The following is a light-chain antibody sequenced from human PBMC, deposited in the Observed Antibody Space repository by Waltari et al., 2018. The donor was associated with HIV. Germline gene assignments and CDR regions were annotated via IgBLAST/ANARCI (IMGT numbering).Light chain of an antibody. Sequence: QSVLTQPPPASGPPGPRVTISCSGSSPNLGRNTVNWYQQLPGTAPKLLIYSNNQRPSGGPDRFSGSKSGTSASLAISGLQSDVEAAFYCAAWDDSLNGWVFGGGTKLTVL. CDR2: SNN. J-gene: IGLJ3*02. CDR1: SPNLGRNT. V-gene: IGLV1-44*01. CDR3: AAWDDSLNGWV.